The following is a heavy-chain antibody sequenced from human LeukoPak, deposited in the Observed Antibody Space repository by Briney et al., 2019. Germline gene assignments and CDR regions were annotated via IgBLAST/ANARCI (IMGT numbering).Heavy chain of an antibody. CDR2: INPNSGGT. CDR3: GLVTSGNWWFDP. Sequence: ASVKVSCKASGYTFSVYHMHWVRQAPGQGLEWMGWINPNSGGTNYAQNLQGRVTMTRDTSISTAYMELSSPRSDDTAVYYCGLVTSGNWWFDPWGQGTLVTVSS. V-gene: IGHV1-2*02. D-gene: IGHD2-21*02. CDR1: GYTFSVYH. J-gene: IGHJ5*02.